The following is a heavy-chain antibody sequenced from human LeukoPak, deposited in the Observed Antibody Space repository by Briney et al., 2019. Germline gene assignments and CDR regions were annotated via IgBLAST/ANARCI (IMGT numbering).Heavy chain of an antibody. Sequence: SVKVSCKASVRTFSSYAISWVRQAPGQGFEWMGRIIPILGIANYAQKFQGRVTITADKSTSTAYMELSSLRSEDTAVYYCARDRAPEFRAFDIWGQGTMVTVSS. J-gene: IGHJ3*02. D-gene: IGHD3-10*01. V-gene: IGHV1-69*04. CDR1: VRTFSSYA. CDR2: IIPILGIA. CDR3: ARDRAPEFRAFDI.